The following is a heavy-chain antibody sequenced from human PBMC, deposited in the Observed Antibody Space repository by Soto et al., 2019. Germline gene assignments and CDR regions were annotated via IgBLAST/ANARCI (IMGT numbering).Heavy chain of an antibody. Sequence: EVQLVESGGGLVQPGGSLRLSCAASGFSLSTDWMSWVRQAPGKGLEWVANIKQDVSEKYYVDSVKGRLTISRDNAKNSLYLQMNSMRADDTAVYYCARLLILRGAYDIWGQVKMVTVAS. CDR1: GFSLSTDW. D-gene: IGHD3-22*01. CDR3: ARLLILRGAYDI. V-gene: IGHV3-7*01. J-gene: IGHJ3*02. CDR2: IKQDVSEK.